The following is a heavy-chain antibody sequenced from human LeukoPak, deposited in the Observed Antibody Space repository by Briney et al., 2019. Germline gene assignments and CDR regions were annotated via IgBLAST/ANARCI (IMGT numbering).Heavy chain of an antibody. V-gene: IGHV4-34*01. D-gene: IGHD2/OR15-2a*01. CDR2: INHSGST. CDR3: ARVVRFSVFDY. Sequence: SETLSLTCAVYGGSFSGYYWSWIRQPPGKGLEWIGEINHSGSTNYNPSLKSRVTISVDTSKNQFSLKLSSVTAADTAVYYCARVVRFSVFDYWGQGTLVTVSS. CDR1: GGSFSGYY. J-gene: IGHJ4*02.